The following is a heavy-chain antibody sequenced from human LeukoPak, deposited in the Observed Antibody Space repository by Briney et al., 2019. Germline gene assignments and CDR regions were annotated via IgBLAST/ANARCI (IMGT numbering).Heavy chain of an antibody. V-gene: IGHV3-20*04. CDR2: ITWNGDST. Sequence: GGSLRLSCAASGITFDDYGMSWVRQAPGKGLEWVSGITWNGDSTGYADSVKGRFTISRDNAKNSLYLQMNSLRAEDTALYYCARGFWSGSYFDYWGQGTLVIVSS. D-gene: IGHD3-3*01. J-gene: IGHJ4*02. CDR3: ARGFWSGSYFDY. CDR1: GITFDDYG.